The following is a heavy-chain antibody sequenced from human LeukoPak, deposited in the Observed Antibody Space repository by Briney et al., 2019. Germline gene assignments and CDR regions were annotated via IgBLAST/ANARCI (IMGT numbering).Heavy chain of an antibody. D-gene: IGHD1-26*01. Sequence: PSETLSLTCAVYGGSFSGYYWSWIRQPPGKGLEWIGEINHSGSTNYNPSLKSRVTISVDTSKNQFSLKLSSVTAADTAVYYCARDQVDGSYLDYWGQGTLVTVSS. CDR1: GGSFSGYY. CDR2: INHSGST. CDR3: ARDQVDGSYLDY. V-gene: IGHV4-34*01. J-gene: IGHJ4*02.